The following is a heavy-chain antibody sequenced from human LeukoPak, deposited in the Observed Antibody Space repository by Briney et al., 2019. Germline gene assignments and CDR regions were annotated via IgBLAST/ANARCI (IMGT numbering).Heavy chain of an antibody. J-gene: IGHJ3*02. Sequence: PSETLSLTCTVSGGSISSSSYYWGWIRQPPGKGLEWIGSIYYSGSTYYNPTLKSRVTISVDRPKNQFSLKLSSVTAADTAVYYCARTSIAARRANAFDIWGQGTMVTVSS. CDR3: ARTSIAARRANAFDI. D-gene: IGHD6-6*01. CDR2: IYYSGST. V-gene: IGHV4-39*07. CDR1: GGSISSSSYY.